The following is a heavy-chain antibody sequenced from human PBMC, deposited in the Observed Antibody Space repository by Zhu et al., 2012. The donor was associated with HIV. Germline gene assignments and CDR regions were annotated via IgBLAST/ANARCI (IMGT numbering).Heavy chain of an antibody. CDR1: GGSISSRY. Sequence: QVQLQESGPGLVKPSETLSLNCTVSGGSISSRYWSWIRQSPGKGLEWIGYILDSGSTNYNPSLKSRVTISTGTSKKRFSLKLTSVIPADTAVYYCATYYYGSGSSYYFDHWGQEPRXPSPQ. J-gene: IGHJ4*01. CDR3: ATYYYGSGSSYYFDH. D-gene: IGHD3-10*01. CDR2: ILDSGST. V-gene: IGHV4-59*03.